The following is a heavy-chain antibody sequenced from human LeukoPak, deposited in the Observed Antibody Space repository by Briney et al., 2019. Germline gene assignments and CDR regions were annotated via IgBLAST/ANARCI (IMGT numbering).Heavy chain of an antibody. D-gene: IGHD2-15*01. Sequence: PGGSLRLSCAASGFTFSSYGMHWVRQAPGKGLEWVAVIWYDGSNKYYADSVKGRFTISRDNSKNTLYLQMNSLRAEDTAVYYCARAHRYCSGGSCYSVPDYWGQGTLVTVSS. CDR1: GFTFSSYG. J-gene: IGHJ4*02. CDR2: IWYDGSNK. V-gene: IGHV3-33*01. CDR3: ARAHRYCSGGSCYSVPDY.